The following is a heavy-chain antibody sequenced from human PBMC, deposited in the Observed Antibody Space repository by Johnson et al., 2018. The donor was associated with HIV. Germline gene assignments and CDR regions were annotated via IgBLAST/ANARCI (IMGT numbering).Heavy chain of an antibody. CDR1: GFTFHDSY. Sequence: QVQLVESGGGLVKPGGSLRLSCAASGFTFHDSYMSWIRQAPGKGLEWISYISGSGGTMYSADSVKGRFTISRDNAKNTLYLQMNSLRAEDTAVYYCARDFVGGVPQGAFDIWGQGTMVTVSS. CDR3: ARDFVGGVPQGAFDI. J-gene: IGHJ3*02. D-gene: IGHD1-1*01. V-gene: IGHV3-11*04. CDR2: ISGSGGTM.